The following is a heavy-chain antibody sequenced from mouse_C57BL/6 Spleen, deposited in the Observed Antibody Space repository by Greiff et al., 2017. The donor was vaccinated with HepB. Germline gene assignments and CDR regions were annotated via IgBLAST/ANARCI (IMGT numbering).Heavy chain of an antibody. V-gene: IGHV1-54*01. J-gene: IGHJ3*01. Sequence: QVQLKESGAELVRPGTSVKVSCKASGYAFTNYLIEWVKQRPGQGLEWIGVINPGSGGTNYNEKFKGKATLTADKSSSTAYMQLSSLTSEDSAVYFGARSNDYDEGFAYWGQGTLVTVSA. CDR3: ARSNDYDEGFAY. D-gene: IGHD2-4*01. CDR1: GYAFTNYL. CDR2: INPGSGGT.